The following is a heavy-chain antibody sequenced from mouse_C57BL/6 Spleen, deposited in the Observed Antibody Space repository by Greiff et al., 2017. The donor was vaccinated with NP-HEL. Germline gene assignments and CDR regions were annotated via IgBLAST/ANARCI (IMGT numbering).Heavy chain of an antibody. Sequence: QVQLQQPGAELVMPGASVKLSCKASGYTFTSHWMHWVKQRPGQGLEWIGEIDPSDSYTNYNQKFKGKSTLTVDKSSSTAYMQLSSLTSEDSAVYYCARSPLDGYHGGYFDVWGTGTTVTGSS. CDR3: ARSPLDGYHGGYFDV. D-gene: IGHD2-3*01. J-gene: IGHJ1*03. V-gene: IGHV1-69*01. CDR2: IDPSDSYT. CDR1: GYTFTSHW.